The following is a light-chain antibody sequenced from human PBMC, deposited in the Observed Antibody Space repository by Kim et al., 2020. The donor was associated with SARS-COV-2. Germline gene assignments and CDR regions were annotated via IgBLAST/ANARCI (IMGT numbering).Light chain of an antibody. V-gene: IGLV2-11*03. CDR3: CSYAGTYTYV. J-gene: IGLJ1*01. Sequence: GQSVTISCPGTSSDVGAYTFFSWYLQHPGKAPKLMIYDVTKRPSGVPDRFSGSKSGNTASLTISGLQAEDEADYYCCSYAGTYTYVFGTGTKVTVL. CDR2: DVT. CDR1: SSDVGAYTF.